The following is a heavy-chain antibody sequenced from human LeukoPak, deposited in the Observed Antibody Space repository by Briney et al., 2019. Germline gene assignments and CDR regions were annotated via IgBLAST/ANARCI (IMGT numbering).Heavy chain of an antibody. CDR2: ISSGGTTI. V-gene: IGHV3-48*03. CDR1: GFTLSSYE. J-gene: IGHJ5*02. CDR3: ARVQFQWFDP. Sequence: GGSLRLSCVVSGFTLSSYEMSWVRQAPGKGLEWVSYISSGGTTIYYADSVKGRFTISKDNAKNSLFLQMNRLRGEDTAVYYCARVQFQWFDPWGQGTLVTVSS.